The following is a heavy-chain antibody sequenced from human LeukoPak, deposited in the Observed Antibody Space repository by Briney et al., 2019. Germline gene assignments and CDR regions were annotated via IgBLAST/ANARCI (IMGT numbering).Heavy chain of an antibody. D-gene: IGHD3-22*01. CDR3: AKARSYYDSSGYDY. J-gene: IGHJ4*02. CDR1: GFTFSSYG. CDR2: IRYDGSNK. Sequence: GGSLRLSWAASGFTFSSYGIHWVRQAPGKGLEWVAFIRYDGSNKYYADSVKGRFTISRDNSKNTLYLQMNSLRAEDTAVYYCAKARSYYDSSGYDYWDQGTLVTVSS. V-gene: IGHV3-30*02.